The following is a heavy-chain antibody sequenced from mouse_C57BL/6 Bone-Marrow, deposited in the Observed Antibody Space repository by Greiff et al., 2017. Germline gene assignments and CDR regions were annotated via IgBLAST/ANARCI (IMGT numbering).Heavy chain of an antibody. D-gene: IGHD2-5*01. CDR2: IYPGDGDT. J-gene: IGHJ4*01. V-gene: IGHV1-82*01. CDR1: GYAFSSSW. CDR3: ARRNYSNYGGAMDY. Sequence: QVQLQQSGPELVKPGASVKISCKASGYAFSSSWMNWVKPRPGKGLEWIGRIYPGDGDTNYNGKFQGKATLTADKSSSTAYMQLRSLTSEDSAVYFCARRNYSNYGGAMDYWGQGTSVTVSS.